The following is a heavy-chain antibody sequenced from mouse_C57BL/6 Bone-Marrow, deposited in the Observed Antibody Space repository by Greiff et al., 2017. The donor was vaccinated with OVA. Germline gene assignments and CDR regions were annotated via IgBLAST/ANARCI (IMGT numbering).Heavy chain of an antibody. J-gene: IGHJ2*01. V-gene: IGHV6-3*01. CDR3: TDFYYRVYYIDY. Sequence: DVKLVESGGGLVQPGGSMKLSCVASGFTFSNYWMNWVRQSPEKGLEWVAQIRLKSDNYATHYAESVKGRFTISRDDSKSSVYLQMYNLRSKVTGIDYCTDFYYRVYYIDYWGQGTTLTVSS. CDR2: IRLKSDNYAT. CDR1: GFTFSNYW. D-gene: IGHD1-1*01.